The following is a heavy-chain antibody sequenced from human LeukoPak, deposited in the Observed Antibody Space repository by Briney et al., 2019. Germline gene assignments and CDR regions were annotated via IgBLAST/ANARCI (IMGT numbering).Heavy chain of an antibody. Sequence: LAGGSLRLSCAASGLTISSYEMSWVRQAAGKGLEWIAYISSSGSTIFYSDSVKGRFTISRDNSKNTLYLQMGSLRAEDMAVYYCARTKFGVVPYYYYMDVWGKGTTVTVSS. V-gene: IGHV3-48*03. J-gene: IGHJ6*03. CDR2: ISSSGSTI. D-gene: IGHD3-3*01. CDR1: GLTISSYE. CDR3: ARTKFGVVPYYYYMDV.